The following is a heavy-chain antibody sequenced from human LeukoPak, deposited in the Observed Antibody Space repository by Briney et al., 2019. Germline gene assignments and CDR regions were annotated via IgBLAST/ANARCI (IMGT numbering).Heavy chain of an antibody. V-gene: IGHV4-4*07. D-gene: IGHD4-17*01. CDR2: IYTSGST. CDR1: GGSISSYY. Sequence: SETLSLTCTVSGGSISSYYWSWIRQPAGKGLEWIGRIYTSGSTNYNPSLKSRVTMSVDTSKNQFSLKLSSVTAADTAVYYCAIMPRTWGLYGDYRFDYWGQGTLVTVSS. J-gene: IGHJ4*02. CDR3: AIMPRTWGLYGDYRFDY.